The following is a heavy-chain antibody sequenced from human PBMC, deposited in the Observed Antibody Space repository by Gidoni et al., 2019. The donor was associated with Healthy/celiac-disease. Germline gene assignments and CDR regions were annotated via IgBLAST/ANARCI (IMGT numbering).Heavy chain of an antibody. Sequence: EVQLLESGGGLVQPGGSLRLSCAASGFTFSSYAMSWARQAPGKGLEWVSAISGSGGSTYYADSVKGRFTISRDNSKNTLYLQMNSLRAEDTAVYYCAKMILRFLEWLPLSGMDVWGQGTTVTVSS. CDR2: ISGSGGST. V-gene: IGHV3-23*01. D-gene: IGHD3-3*01. CDR3: AKMILRFLEWLPLSGMDV. J-gene: IGHJ6*02. CDR1: GFTFSSYA.